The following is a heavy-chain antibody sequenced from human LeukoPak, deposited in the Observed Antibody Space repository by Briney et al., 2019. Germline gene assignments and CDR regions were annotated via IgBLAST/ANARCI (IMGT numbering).Heavy chain of an antibody. V-gene: IGHV3-74*01. D-gene: IGHD5-12*01. Sequence: GGSLRLSCAASGFTFSSYAMHWVRQAPGKGLVWVSRINSDGSSTSYADSVKGRFTISRDNAKNTLYLQMNSLRAEDTAVYYCARSNIVATNDYWGQGTLVTVSS. CDR2: INSDGSST. CDR3: ARSNIVATNDY. J-gene: IGHJ4*02. CDR1: GFTFSSYA.